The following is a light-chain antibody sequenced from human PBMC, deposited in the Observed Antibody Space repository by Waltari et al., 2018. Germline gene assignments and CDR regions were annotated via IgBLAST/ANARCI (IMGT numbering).Light chain of an antibody. Sequence: QSALTQPASVSGTPGQSITISCSGTTSDVGSYDLVSWYQQHPGEAPKLPIGEVFKRPPDTSSRFSGAKSGSTASLTISGLQPEDEADYYCCSYAGRGTYVFGSGTKVTVL. V-gene: IGLV2-23*02. J-gene: IGLJ1*01. CDR3: CSYAGRGTYV. CDR1: TSDVGSYDL. CDR2: EVF.